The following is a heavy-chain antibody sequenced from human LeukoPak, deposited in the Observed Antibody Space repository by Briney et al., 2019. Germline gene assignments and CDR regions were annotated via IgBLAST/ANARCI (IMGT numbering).Heavy chain of an antibody. CDR3: ARLSPLYCSSTSCYYFDY. V-gene: IGHV4-61*02. CDR2: IYTSGST. Sequence: ASETLSLTCTVSGGSISSGSYYWGWIRQPAGKGLEWIGRIYTSGSTNYNPSLKSRVTISVDTSKNQFSLKLSSVTAADTAVYYCARLSPLYCSSTSCYYFDYWGRGTLVTVSS. CDR1: GGSISSGSYY. D-gene: IGHD2-2*01. J-gene: IGHJ4*02.